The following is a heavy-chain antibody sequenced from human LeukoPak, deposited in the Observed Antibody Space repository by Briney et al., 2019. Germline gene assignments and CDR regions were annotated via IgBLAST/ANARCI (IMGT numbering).Heavy chain of an antibody. D-gene: IGHD2-21*02. V-gene: IGHV3-23*01. CDR2: ISGSGGST. CDR1: GFTFSSYA. CDR3: AGVQPIRSDWGYDAFDI. Sequence: GGSLRLSCAASGFTFSSYAMSWVRQAPGKGLEWVSAISGSGGSTYYADSVKGRFTISRYNAKNSLYLQMNSLRAEDTAVYYCAGVQPIRSDWGYDAFDIWGQGTMVTVSS. J-gene: IGHJ3*02.